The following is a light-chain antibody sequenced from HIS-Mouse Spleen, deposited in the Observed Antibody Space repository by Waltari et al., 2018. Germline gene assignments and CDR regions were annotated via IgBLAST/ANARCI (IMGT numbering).Light chain of an antibody. CDR2: AAS. J-gene: IGKJ1*01. V-gene: IGKV1-9*01. CDR3: QQLNSDPPT. Sequence: DIQLTQSPSFLSASVGDRVTITCQASQGISSYLAWYQQKPGKAPKLLIYAASTLQSGVPSRFSGSGSGTEFTLTISSLQPEDFATYYCQQLNSDPPTFGQGTKVEIK. CDR1: QGISSY.